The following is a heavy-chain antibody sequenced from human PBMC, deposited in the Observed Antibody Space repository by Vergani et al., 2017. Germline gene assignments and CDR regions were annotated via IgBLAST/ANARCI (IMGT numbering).Heavy chain of an antibody. CDR2: IYYSGST. CDR1: GGSISSGDYY. J-gene: IGHJ6*02. CDR3: ARFPTPNFTMVRGVIIMASYGMDV. Sequence: QVQLQESGPGLVKPSQTLSLTCTVSGGSISSGDYYWSWIRQPPGKGLEWIGYIYYSGSTYYNPSLKSRVTISVDTSKNQFSLKLSSVTAADTAVYYCARFPTPNFTMVRGVIIMASYGMDVWGQGTTVTVSS. V-gene: IGHV4-30-4*08. D-gene: IGHD3-10*01.